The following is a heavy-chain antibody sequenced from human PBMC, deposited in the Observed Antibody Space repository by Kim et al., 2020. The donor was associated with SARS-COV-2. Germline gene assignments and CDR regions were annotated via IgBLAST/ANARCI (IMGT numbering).Heavy chain of an antibody. J-gene: IGHJ5*01. Sequence: ASVKVSCKAAGYSFTRYDINWVRQAPGQGFEWMGWMNPNSGNTGDAQKFQGRVTMTSDTSINTAYMELSSLRFDDTAVYYCARGRFTTCFGVTNW. V-gene: IGHV1-8*01. D-gene: IGHD3-3*01. CDR3: ARGRFTTCFGVTNW. CDR1: GYSFTRYD. CDR2: MNPNSGNT.